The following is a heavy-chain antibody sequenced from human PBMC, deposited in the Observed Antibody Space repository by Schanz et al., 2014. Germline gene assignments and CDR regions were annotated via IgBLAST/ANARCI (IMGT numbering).Heavy chain of an antibody. Sequence: QVQLVQSGTQVKKPGASVKVSCKASGYTLSAYSLHWVRQAPGQGLEWMGWISAYNGNTNYAQKLQGRVTMTTDTSTSTAYMELRSLRSDDTAVYYCARDFSAYVGNYFDYWGQGTLVTVSS. D-gene: IGHD5-12*01. CDR3: ARDFSAYVGNYFDY. CDR1: GYTLSAYS. V-gene: IGHV1-18*01. J-gene: IGHJ4*02. CDR2: ISAYNGNT.